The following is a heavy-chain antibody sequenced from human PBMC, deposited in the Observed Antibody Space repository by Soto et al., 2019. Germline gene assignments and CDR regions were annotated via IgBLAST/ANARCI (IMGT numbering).Heavy chain of an antibody. Sequence: GASVKVSCKATGYTLTSYYMHWVRQAPGQGLAWMGIINPSGGSTSYAQNYQGRITMTSDTSTTTVYMELSSLRCEDTDVYFCARGDYEVLAGYCPLDFWGQGTLVTVSS. J-gene: IGHJ4*02. CDR1: GYTLTSYY. V-gene: IGHV1-46*01. D-gene: IGHD3-9*01. CDR2: INPSGGST. CDR3: ARGDYEVLAGYCPLDF.